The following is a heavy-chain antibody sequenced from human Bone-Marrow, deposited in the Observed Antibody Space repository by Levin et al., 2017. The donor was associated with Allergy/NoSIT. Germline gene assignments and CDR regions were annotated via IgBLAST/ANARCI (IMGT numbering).Heavy chain of an antibody. V-gene: IGHV4-34*01. D-gene: IGHD3-10*01. J-gene: IGHJ6*02. CDR3: ARGCCAGRGLLLWFGELLGNYYYYGMDV. CDR1: GGSFSGYY. CDR2: INHSGST. Sequence: PSETLSLTCAVYGGSFSGYYWSWIRQPPGKGLEWIGEINHSGSTNYNPSLKSRVTISVDTSKNQFSLKLSSVTAADTAVYYCARGCCAGRGLLLWFGELLGNYYYYGMDVWGQGTTVTVSS.